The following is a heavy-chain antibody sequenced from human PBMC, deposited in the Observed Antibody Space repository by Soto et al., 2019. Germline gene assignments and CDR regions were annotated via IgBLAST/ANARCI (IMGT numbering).Heavy chain of an antibody. V-gene: IGHV4-31*03. CDR2: IYYSGST. D-gene: IGHD4-17*01. CDR1: GGSISSGGYY. J-gene: IGHJ5*02. Sequence: PSETLSLTCTFPGGSISSGGYYWSWIRQHPGKGLEWIGYIYYSGSTYYNPSLKSRVTISVDTSKNQFSLKLSSVTAADTAVYYCARETTGRDNWFDPWGQGTLVTVSS. CDR3: ARETTGRDNWFDP.